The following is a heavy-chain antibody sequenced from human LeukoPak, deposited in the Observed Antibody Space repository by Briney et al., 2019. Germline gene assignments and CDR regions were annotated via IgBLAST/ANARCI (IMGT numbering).Heavy chain of an antibody. D-gene: IGHD6-19*01. Sequence: GASVKVSCKASGYTFTGYFMHWVRQAPGQGLEWMGWVNPNRGGTNYAQKFPGRVNMTRDTSISTAYMELSRLRSDDTAVYYCAILTAVPGTSYYGMDVWGQGTTVTVSS. V-gene: IGHV1-2*02. CDR1: GYTFTGYF. CDR3: AILTAVPGTSYYGMDV. CDR2: VNPNRGGT. J-gene: IGHJ6*02.